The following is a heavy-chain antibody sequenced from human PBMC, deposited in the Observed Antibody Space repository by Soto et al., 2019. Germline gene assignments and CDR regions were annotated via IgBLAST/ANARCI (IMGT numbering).Heavy chain of an antibody. CDR2: IYPGDSAS. D-gene: IGHD2-2*01. V-gene: IGHV5-51*01. CDR1: GFTFTSYW. J-gene: IGHJ4*01. Sequence: GESLKISCKGSGFTFTSYWIAWVLQMPGKGLEWMGIIYPGDSASPYSPSFQGQFTISADKSITIAYLHWSRLKASDTAIYYCAKHEGYCSTTTCSNFDSWGHGTLVTVSS. CDR3: AKHEGYCSTTTCSNFDS.